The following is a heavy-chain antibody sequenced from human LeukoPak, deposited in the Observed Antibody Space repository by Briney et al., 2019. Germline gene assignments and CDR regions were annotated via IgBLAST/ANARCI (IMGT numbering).Heavy chain of an antibody. CDR2: IYTSGST. D-gene: IGHD3-22*01. J-gene: IGHJ3*02. V-gene: IGHV4-61*02. CDR3: ARYVIVVVNDAFDI. CDR1: GGSISSGSYH. Sequence: SETLSLTCTVSGGSISSGSYHWRWIRQPPGKELEWIGRIYTSGSTNYNPSLKSRVTISVDTSKNQFSLKLSSVTAADTAVYYCARYVIVVVNDAFDIWGQGTMVTVSS.